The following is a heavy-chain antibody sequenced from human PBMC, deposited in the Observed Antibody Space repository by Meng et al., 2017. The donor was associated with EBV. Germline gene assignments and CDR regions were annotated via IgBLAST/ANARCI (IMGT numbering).Heavy chain of an antibody. Sequence: AQPRGCGPGLVKPSETLSLPCTVSGVSLTSGTYHWSWIRQSPGKGLEWIGYIYDTGTTIYTPSLKGRVSIFLETSKNLFALKLNSVTTADTAVYYCAKSRSSTPGVVDYWGQGTLVTVSS. V-gene: IGHV4-61*01. CDR2: IYDTGTT. J-gene: IGHJ4*02. CDR3: AKSRSSTPGVVDY. D-gene: IGHD3-10*01. CDR1: GVSLTSGTYH.